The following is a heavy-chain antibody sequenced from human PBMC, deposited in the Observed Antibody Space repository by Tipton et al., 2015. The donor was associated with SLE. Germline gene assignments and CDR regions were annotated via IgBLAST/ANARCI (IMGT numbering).Heavy chain of an antibody. V-gene: IGHV3-9*01. Sequence: SLRLSCAASGFTFDDYAMHWVRQAPGKGLEWVSGICCNSGSIGYEDSVKGRFTISRDNAKNSLYLQMNSLRAEETALYYCAKDPSSSWYYFDVWGRGTLVTVSS. CDR2: ICCNSGSI. CDR1: GFTFDDYA. CDR3: AKDPSSSWYYFDV. D-gene: IGHD6-13*01. J-gene: IGHJ2*01.